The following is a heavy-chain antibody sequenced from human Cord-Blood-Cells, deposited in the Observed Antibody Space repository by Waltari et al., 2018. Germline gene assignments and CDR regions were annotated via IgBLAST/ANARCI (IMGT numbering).Heavy chain of an antibody. CDR1: GFSLSPSGMC. Sequence: QVTLRESGPALVKPTQTLTLTCTFSGFSLSPSGMCVSWIRQPPGKALEWLALIDWDDDKYYSTSLKTRLTISKDTSKNQVVLTMTNMDPVDTATYYCARNYGGNSYFDYWGQGTLVTVSS. D-gene: IGHD4-17*01. V-gene: IGHV2-70*01. J-gene: IGHJ4*02. CDR2: IDWDDDK. CDR3: ARNYGGNSYFDY.